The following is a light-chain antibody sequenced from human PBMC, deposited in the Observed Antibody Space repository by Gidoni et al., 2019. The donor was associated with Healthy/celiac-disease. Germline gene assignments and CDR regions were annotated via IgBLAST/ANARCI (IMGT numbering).Light chain of an antibody. CDR3: HQSYSTPPFT. Sequence: DIEMTQSPSSLSASVGDRVTITCGASQSISSYLHWYQQKPGKAPKLLIYAASSLQSGVPSRFSGSGSGTDFTLTISSLQPEDFATYYCHQSYSTPPFTFGPGTKVDIK. V-gene: IGKV1-39*01. J-gene: IGKJ3*01. CDR1: QSISSY. CDR2: AAS.